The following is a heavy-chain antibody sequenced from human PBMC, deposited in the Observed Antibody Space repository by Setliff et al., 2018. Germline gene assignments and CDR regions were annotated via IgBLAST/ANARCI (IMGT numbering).Heavy chain of an antibody. CDR2: IYSGGHT. CDR3: ATGIYDILQRGTDV. D-gene: IGHD3-9*01. V-gene: IGHV3-66*01. CDR1: GFSVSNTY. J-gene: IGHJ6*02. Sequence: SCAASGFSVSNTYMSWVRQAPGRGLEWVSTIYSGGHTFYVESVKGRFTISRDPSKNTLFLQMYSLRVEDTAVYYCATGIYDILQRGTDVWGQGTAVTVSS.